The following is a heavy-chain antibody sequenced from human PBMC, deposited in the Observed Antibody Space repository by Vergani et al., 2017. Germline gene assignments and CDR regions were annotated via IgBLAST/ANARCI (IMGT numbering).Heavy chain of an antibody. J-gene: IGHJ5*02. CDR1: GASIRSSHYY. CDR2: IYYSGST. CDR3: ARHSTLEWLVKFRWSDP. D-gene: IGHD6-19*01. V-gene: IGHV4-39*01. Sequence: QLQLQESGPGLVKPSATLSLTCSVSGASIRSSHYYWGWIRQPPGKGLEWIASIYYSGSTYYNPSLKSRVTISVDTSKNQFSLKLSSVTAADTAVYFCARHSTLEWLVKFRWSDPWGQGILVTVSS.